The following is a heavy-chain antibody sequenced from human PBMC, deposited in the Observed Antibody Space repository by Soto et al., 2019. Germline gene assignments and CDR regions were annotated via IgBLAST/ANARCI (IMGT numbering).Heavy chain of an antibody. J-gene: IGHJ6*02. Sequence: PGESLKISCKGSGYSFTSYWIAWVRQVPGKGLEWMGIIYPADSDVRHSPSFQGQVTISVDKSLSTAYLQWSSLKASDTAMYYCARQDCSGGSCYYSRHYYYGMDVWGQGTKVTVS. D-gene: IGHD2-15*01. V-gene: IGHV5-51*01. CDR2: IYPADSDV. CDR1: GYSFTSYW. CDR3: ARQDCSGGSCYYSRHYYYGMDV.